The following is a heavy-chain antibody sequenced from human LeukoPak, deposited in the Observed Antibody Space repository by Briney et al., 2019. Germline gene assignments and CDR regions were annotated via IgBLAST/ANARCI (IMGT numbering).Heavy chain of an antibody. CDR3: AKDYDSSGYYYGWFDP. V-gene: IGHV3-23*01. D-gene: IGHD3-22*01. CDR1: GFTFSSYA. Sequence: GGPLRLSCAASGFTFSSYAMSWVRQAPGKGLEWVSAISGSGGSTYYADSVKGRFTISRDNSKNTLYLQMDSLRAEDTAVYYCAKDYDSSGYYYGWFDPWGQGTLVTVSS. CDR2: ISGSGGST. J-gene: IGHJ5*02.